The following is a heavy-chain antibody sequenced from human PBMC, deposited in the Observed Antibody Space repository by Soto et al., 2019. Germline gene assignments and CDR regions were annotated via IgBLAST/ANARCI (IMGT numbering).Heavy chain of an antibody. Sequence: EVQLVESGGGLVQPGGSLRLSCAASGFTFSSYWMSWVRQAPGKGLEWVANIKQDGSEKYYVDSVKGRFTISRDNAKNSLYLQMNSLRAEDTAVYYCARDKGGAAPYYDFWSGHLNFDYWGQGTLVTVSS. D-gene: IGHD3-3*01. CDR2: IKQDGSEK. J-gene: IGHJ4*02. CDR1: GFTFSSYW. CDR3: ARDKGGAAPYYDFWSGHLNFDY. V-gene: IGHV3-7*05.